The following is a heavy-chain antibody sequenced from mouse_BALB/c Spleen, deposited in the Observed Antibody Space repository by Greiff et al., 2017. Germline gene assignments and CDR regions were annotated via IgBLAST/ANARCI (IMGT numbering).Heavy chain of an antibody. CDR2: ISNGGGST. Sequence: EVQRVESGGGLVQPGGSLKLSCAASGFTFSSYTMSWVRQTPEKRLEWVAYISNGGGSTYYPDTVKGRFTISRDNAKNTLYLQMSSLKSEDTAMYYCARHGEVPPFDYWGQGTTLTVSS. CDR1: GFTFSSYT. V-gene: IGHV5-12-2*01. D-gene: IGHD2-14*01. J-gene: IGHJ2*01. CDR3: ARHGEVPPFDY.